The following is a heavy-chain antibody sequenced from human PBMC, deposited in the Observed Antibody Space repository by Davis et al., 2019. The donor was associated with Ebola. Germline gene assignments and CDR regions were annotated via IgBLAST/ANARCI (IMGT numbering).Heavy chain of an antibody. D-gene: IGHD2-8*02. CDR2: IYTGDSDT. CDR1: GNSFSSHW. V-gene: IGHV5-51*01. Sequence: PGGSLRLSCKDSGNSFSSHWIGWVRQMPGKGLEWMGIIYTGDSDTRYSPSFLGQVNISDDKSIKTAFLQRGSLKASDTALYYCASLRRTITGMDDAFDMWGQGTMVTVSS. J-gene: IGHJ3*02. CDR3: ASLRRTITGMDDAFDM.